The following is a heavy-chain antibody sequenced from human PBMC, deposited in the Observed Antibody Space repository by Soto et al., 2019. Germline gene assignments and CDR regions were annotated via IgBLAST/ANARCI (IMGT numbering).Heavy chain of an antibody. Sequence: SVKVSCKTSGGSSNSDAVSWVRQAPGQGPEWMGGIIPMFGTRDYSEKFQGRLTISADESTNTVNMELNSLRFDDTAIYYCARGRLVVVPDGSPSSSDAMDVWGKGTRATVPS. CDR2: IIPMFGTR. V-gene: IGHV1-69*13. J-gene: IGHJ6*03. D-gene: IGHD2-2*01. CDR3: ARGRLVVVPDGSPSSSDAMDV. CDR1: GGSSNSDA.